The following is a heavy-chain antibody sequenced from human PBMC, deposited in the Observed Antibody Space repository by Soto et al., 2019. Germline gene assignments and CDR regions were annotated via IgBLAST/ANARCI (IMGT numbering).Heavy chain of an antibody. CDR1: GGPLSGYY. J-gene: IGHJ6*02. Sequence: PSETLSLTCAVYGGPLSGYYLSWIRQPPGKGLEWIGEIKHSGSTNYNPSLKSRVTISVDTSKNQFSLNLSSVTAADTAVYYCARTVTMVRGVIKYYYYGLDVWGQGTTVT. CDR2: IKHSGST. D-gene: IGHD3-10*01. CDR3: ARTVTMVRGVIKYYYYGLDV. V-gene: IGHV4-34*01.